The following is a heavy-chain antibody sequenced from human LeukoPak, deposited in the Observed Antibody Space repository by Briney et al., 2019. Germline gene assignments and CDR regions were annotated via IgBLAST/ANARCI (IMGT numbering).Heavy chain of an antibody. CDR2: MNPNSRNT. CDR1: GYTFTSYD. D-gene: IGHD1-26*01. J-gene: IGHJ4*02. CDR3: VRPRKSGSYFFDY. Sequence: ASVKVSCKASGYTFTSYDINWVRQATGQGLEWLGWMNPNSRNTGYAQKFQGRVTMTEDTSTDTAYMELSSLRSEDTAVYYCVRPRKSGSYFFDYWGQGTLVTVSS. V-gene: IGHV1-8*01.